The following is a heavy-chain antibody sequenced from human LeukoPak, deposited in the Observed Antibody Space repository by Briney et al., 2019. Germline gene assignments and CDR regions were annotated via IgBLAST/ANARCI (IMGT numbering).Heavy chain of an antibody. Sequence: SETLSLTCAVYGGSFTGYYWSWIRQPPGKGLEWIGEINHSGSTNYNPSLKSRVTISVDTSKNQFSLKLSSVTAADTAVYYCARGRRTVTNYYYYMDVWGKGTTVTVSS. CDR1: GGSFTGYY. V-gene: IGHV4-34*01. CDR3: ARGRRTVTNYYYYMDV. J-gene: IGHJ6*03. D-gene: IGHD4-11*01. CDR2: INHSGST.